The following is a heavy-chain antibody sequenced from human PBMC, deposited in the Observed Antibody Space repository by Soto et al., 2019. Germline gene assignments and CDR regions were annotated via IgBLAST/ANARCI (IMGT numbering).Heavy chain of an antibody. Sequence: SETLSLTCAVSSGSISSTIYSWDWIRQPPGKGLEWIGSIFYSGSTYYNPSLKSRVTISVDTSKNQFSLTLTSVTATATYYCAHRPEWLAYNWFDPWGQGTLVTVSS. D-gene: IGHD6-19*01. CDR2: IFYSGST. J-gene: IGHJ5*02. CDR3: RPEWLAYNWFDP. V-gene: IGHV4-39*01. CDR1: SGSISSTIYS.